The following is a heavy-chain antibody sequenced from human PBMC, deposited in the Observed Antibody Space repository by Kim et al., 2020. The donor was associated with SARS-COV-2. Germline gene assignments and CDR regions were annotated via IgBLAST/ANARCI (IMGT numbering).Heavy chain of an antibody. CDR3: ARDRSIFGVVITYYYYYGMDV. J-gene: IGHJ6*02. CDR2: IYYSGST. V-gene: IGHV4-39*07. D-gene: IGHD3-3*01. Sequence: SETLSLTCTVSGGSISSSSYYWGWIRQPPGKGLEWIGSIYYSGSTYYNPSLKSRVTISVDTSKNQFSLKLSSVTAADTAVYYCARDRSIFGVVITYYYYYGMDVWGQGTTVTVSS. CDR1: GGSISSSSYY.